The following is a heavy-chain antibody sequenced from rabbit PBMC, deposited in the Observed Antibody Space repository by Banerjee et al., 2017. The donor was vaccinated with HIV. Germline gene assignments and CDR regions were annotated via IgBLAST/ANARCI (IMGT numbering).Heavy chain of an antibody. V-gene: IGHV1S47*01. CDR2: ISTGDGTT. CDR1: GFDFNNNA. Sequence: QEQLEESGGGLVQPGGSLTLSCKASGFDFNNNAMSWVRQAPGKGLEWIGTISTGDGTTDYASWVNGRFSISSDNAQSTVDLKLNSLTAADTATYFCVRVGNSPAEWLDLWGQGTLVTVS. J-gene: IGHJ5*01. CDR3: VRVGNSPAEWLDL. D-gene: IGHD3-1*01.